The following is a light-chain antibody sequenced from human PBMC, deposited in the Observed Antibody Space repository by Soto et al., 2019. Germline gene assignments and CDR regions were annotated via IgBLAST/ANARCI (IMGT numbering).Light chain of an antibody. V-gene: IGKV3-11*01. J-gene: IGKJ4*01. CDR1: QSVSTY. CDR2: DAS. Sequence: IVLTQSPGTLSLSPGDRATLSCRASQSVSTYLAWYQQKPGQAPRLLIYDASNRATGIPARFSGSGSGTDFTLTISSLEPEDFAVYYCQQRRNWLTFGGGTKVDIK. CDR3: QQRRNWLT.